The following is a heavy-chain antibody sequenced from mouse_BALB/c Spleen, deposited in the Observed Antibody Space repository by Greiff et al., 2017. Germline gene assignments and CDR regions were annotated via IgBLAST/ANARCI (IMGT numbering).Heavy chain of an antibody. CDR1: GYSFTDYY. CDR2: INPSTGGT. V-gene: IGHV1-42*01. CDR3: ARGPFYFDY. Sequence: VQLQQSGPELVKTGASVKISCKASGYSFTDYYMHWVKQSPEKSFEWIGEINPSTGGTSYNQKFKGKATLTVDKSSSTAYMQLKSLTSEDSAVYYCARGPFYFDYWGQGTTLTVSS. J-gene: IGHJ2*01.